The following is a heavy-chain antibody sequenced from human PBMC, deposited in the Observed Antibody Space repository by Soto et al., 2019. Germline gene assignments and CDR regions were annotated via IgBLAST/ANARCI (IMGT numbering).Heavy chain of an antibody. J-gene: IGHJ4*02. CDR2: ISGSGGST. D-gene: IGHD4-4*01. CDR1: GFTFSSYA. Sequence: PGGSLRLSCAASGFTFSSYAMSWVRQAPGKGLGWVSAISGSGGSTYYADSVKGRFTISRDNSRNTLYLQMNSLRAEDTAVYYCARGRYDYSNYYFDYCGQGTLVTVSS. V-gene: IGHV3-23*01. CDR3: ARGRYDYSNYYFDY.